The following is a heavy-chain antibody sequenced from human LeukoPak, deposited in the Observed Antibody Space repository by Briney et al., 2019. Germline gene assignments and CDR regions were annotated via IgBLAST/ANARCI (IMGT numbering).Heavy chain of an antibody. J-gene: IGHJ6*04. V-gene: IGHV3-7*03. CDR2: IKHDGSEK. CDR1: GFTFSSYW. CDR3: ARDRSYGDYFGDYYGMDV. Sequence: GGSLRLSCAASGFTFSSYWMSWVRQAPGKGLEWVANIKHDGSEKYYVDSVKGRFTISRDNAKNSLYLQMNSLRAEDTAVYYCARDRSYGDYFGDYYGMDVWGKGTTVTVSS. D-gene: IGHD4-17*01.